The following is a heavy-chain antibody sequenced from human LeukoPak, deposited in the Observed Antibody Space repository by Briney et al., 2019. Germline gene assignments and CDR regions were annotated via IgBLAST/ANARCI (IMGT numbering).Heavy chain of an antibody. J-gene: IGHJ6*03. CDR1: GFTFSSYS. Sequence: GGSLRLSCAASGFTFSSYSMNWVRQAPGKGLEWVSSISSSSSYIYYADSVKGRFTISRDNAKNSLYLQMNSLRAEDTAVYYCARDHGSGSYYYYMDVWGKGTTVTVSS. V-gene: IGHV3-21*01. CDR3: ARDHGSGSYYYYMDV. CDR2: ISSSSSYI. D-gene: IGHD3-10*01.